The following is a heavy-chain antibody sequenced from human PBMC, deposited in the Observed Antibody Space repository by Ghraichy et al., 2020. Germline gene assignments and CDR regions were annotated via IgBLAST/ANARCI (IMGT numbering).Heavy chain of an antibody. J-gene: IGHJ4*02. Sequence: GGSLRLSCAASGFTFSSYGMHWVRQAPGKGLEWVAVIWYDGSNKYYADSVKGRFTISRDNSKNTLYLQMNSLRAEDTAVYYCARDSGRIQERLLDYWGQGTLVTVSS. CDR1: GFTFSSYG. CDR2: IWYDGSNK. V-gene: IGHV3-33*01. CDR3: ARDSGRIQERLLDY.